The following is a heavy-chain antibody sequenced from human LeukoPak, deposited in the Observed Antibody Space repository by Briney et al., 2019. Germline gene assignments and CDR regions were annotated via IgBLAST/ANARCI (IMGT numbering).Heavy chain of an antibody. V-gene: IGHV4-59*12. CDR1: GGSMSSNY. J-gene: IGHJ4*02. CDR2: IYNSGTIYYTGSP. D-gene: IGHD1-1*01. Sequence: SETLSLTCTVSGGSMSSNYWSWIRQPPGKGLEWIGYIYNSGTIYYTGSPNYNPSLKSRVTLSVDMSKNQFSLKLSSVTAADTAVYYCARGQEEWERLQRAVHFDYWGQGSLISVSS. CDR3: ARGQEEWERLQRAVHFDY.